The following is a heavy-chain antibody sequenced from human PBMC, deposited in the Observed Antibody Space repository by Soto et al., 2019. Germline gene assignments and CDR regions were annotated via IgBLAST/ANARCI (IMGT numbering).Heavy chain of an antibody. J-gene: IGHJ6*02. CDR1: GLTFSSSS. CDR3: ARGLYDMGMGMDV. V-gene: IGHV3-48*02. CDR2: ISSSSRSI. D-gene: IGHD2-8*01. Sequence: AVGSLRLSCAASGLTFSSSSFHWVRQAPGKGLEWISYISSSSRSIYYADSLKGRFTISRDNAKNSLYLQVISLRDEDTAVYFCARGLYDMGMGMDVWGQGTTVTVSS.